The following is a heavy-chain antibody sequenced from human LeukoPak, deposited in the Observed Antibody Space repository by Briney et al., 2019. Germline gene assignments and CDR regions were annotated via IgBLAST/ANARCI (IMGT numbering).Heavy chain of an antibody. CDR1: GGSLSSSTYF. V-gene: IGHV4-39*07. D-gene: IGHD1-26*01. CDR3: ARSIVGAAPEFDR. CDR2: INYGGRT. J-gene: IGHJ5*02. Sequence: ETLSLTCTVSGGSLSSSTYFWDWVRQPPGTGLEWVGNINYGGRTYYNPSLNSRVTISVDTSRNQFSLKLTSVTAADTALYYCARSIVGAAPEFDRWGQGTLVTVSS.